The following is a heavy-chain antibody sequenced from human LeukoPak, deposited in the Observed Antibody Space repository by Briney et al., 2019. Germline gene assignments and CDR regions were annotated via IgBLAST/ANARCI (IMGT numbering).Heavy chain of an antibody. Sequence: GGSLRLSCAASGFTFSSYAMHWVRQAPGKGLEWVAVISYDGSNKYYAGSVKGRFTISRDNSKNTLYLQMNSLRAEDTAVYYCAREFGLYCSSTSCAEIPNYYYYGMAVWGQGPTVTVSS. CDR3: AREFGLYCSSTSCAEIPNYYYYGMAV. CDR2: ISYDGSNK. D-gene: IGHD2-2*01. V-gene: IGHV3-30-3*01. CDR1: GFTFSSYA. J-gene: IGHJ6*02.